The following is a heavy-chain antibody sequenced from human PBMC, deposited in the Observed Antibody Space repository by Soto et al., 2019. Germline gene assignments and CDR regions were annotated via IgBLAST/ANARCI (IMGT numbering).Heavy chain of an antibody. CDR2: IYHSGNT. J-gene: IGHJ6*02. Sequence: QVQLQESGPGLVKPSGTLSLTCAVSGGSISSSDWWSWVRQPPGKGLEWIGEIYHSGNTNYNPSLKSRVTISLDKSKNQFSLKLSSVTAADTAVYYCARDPGDGDYEGYYYYGMDVWGQGTMVTVSS. V-gene: IGHV4-4*02. CDR1: GGSISSSDW. CDR3: ARDPGDGDYEGYYYYGMDV. D-gene: IGHD4-17*01.